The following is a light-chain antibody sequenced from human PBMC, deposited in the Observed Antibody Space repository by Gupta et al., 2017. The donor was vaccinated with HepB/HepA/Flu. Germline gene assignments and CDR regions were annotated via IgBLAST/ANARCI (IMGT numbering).Light chain of an antibody. V-gene: IGLV4-60*03. CDR3: ETWDSNIRV. CDR1: SGYSHYS. J-gene: IGLJ2*01. Sequence: QLMVTQSSSASASLGSSVKLTCTLSSGYSHYSIGWHQQRPGKAPRFLMKVESSGRYNKGSGIPDRFSGSSSGAARYLTISNIQSEDEADYYCETWDSNIRVFGGGTKLTVL. CDR2: VESSGRY.